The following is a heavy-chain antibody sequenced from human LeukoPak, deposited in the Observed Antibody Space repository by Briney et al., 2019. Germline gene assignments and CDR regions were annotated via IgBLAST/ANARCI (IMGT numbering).Heavy chain of an antibody. Sequence: GASVKVSCKASGYTFIHYFIHWVRQAPGQGLEWKGRINSNSGGTEYAQKFQGRVTMTRDTSITTVYMELSSLTSDDTAVYYCARDLSSTPNWELDLWGQGTLVTVSS. V-gene: IGHV1-2*06. J-gene: IGHJ5*02. CDR2: INSNSGGT. CDR1: GYTFIHYF. CDR3: ARDLSSTPNWELDL. D-gene: IGHD7-27*01.